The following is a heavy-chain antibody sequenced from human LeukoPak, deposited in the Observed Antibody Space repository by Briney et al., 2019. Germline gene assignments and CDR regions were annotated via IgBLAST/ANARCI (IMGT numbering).Heavy chain of an antibody. J-gene: IGHJ4*02. CDR3: ARDRGPRTGFMVREAYDY. D-gene: IGHD3-10*01. Sequence: GGSLRLSCAASGFTFSDYWIHWVRQAPGKGLVWVSRINTDGSITNYTDSVKGRFSISRDNAKNTLYLQMSSLRAEDTAVYYCARDRGPRTGFMVREAYDYWGQGTLVTVSS. CDR2: INTDGSIT. CDR1: GFTFSDYW. V-gene: IGHV3-74*01.